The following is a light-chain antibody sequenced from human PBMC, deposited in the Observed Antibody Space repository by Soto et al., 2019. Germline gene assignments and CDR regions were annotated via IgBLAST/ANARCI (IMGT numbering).Light chain of an antibody. CDR2: EVN. CDR1: SSDVGGYDY. CDR3: SSYTSSSTPYV. V-gene: IGLV2-14*01. J-gene: IGLJ1*01. Sequence: QSALTQPPAASGSPGQSITISCTGTSSDVGGYDYVSWYQQHPGKAPKLIIYEVNNRPSGVSNRFSGSKSDNTASLTISGLQAEDEADYYCSSYTSSSTPYVFGSGTKVTVL.